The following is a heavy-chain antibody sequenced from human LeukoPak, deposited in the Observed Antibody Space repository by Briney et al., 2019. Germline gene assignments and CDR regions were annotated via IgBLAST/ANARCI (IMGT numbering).Heavy chain of an antibody. CDR3: ARDQSRDIRVDFDY. J-gene: IGHJ4*02. Sequence: GASVKVSCKASGYTFTSNYIHWVRQAPGQGLEWMGMIYPRDGSTSYAQKFQDRVSFTRDTFATTVYMGVTSLRSEDTAVYYCARDQSRDIRVDFDYWGQGTLVTVSS. V-gene: IGHV1-46*01. CDR1: GYTFTSNY. D-gene: IGHD2-15*01. CDR2: IYPRDGST.